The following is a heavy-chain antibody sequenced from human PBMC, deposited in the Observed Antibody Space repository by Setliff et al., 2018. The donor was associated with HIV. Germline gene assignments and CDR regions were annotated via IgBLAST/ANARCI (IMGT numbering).Heavy chain of an antibody. Sequence: SETLSLTCAVYGGSFSGYYWSWIRQPPGKGLEWIGEINHSGSTNYNPSLKSRVTISVDTSKNQFSLKLSSVTAADTAVYYCATAPSSSWFTYYYYMDVWGKGTTVTVSS. CDR1: GGSFSGYY. J-gene: IGHJ6*03. CDR2: INHSGST. CDR3: ATAPSSSWFTYYYYMDV. V-gene: IGHV4-34*01. D-gene: IGHD6-13*01.